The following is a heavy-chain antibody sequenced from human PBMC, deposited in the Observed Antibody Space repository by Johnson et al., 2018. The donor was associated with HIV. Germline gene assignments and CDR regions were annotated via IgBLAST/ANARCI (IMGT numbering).Heavy chain of an antibody. J-gene: IGHJ3*02. CDR2: ISSDGTTI. CDR3: AREWGSADAFDI. V-gene: IGHV3-11*01. CDR1: GFTFSDYY. Sequence: QVQLVESGGGLVQPGGSLRLSCAASGFTFSDYYMSWIRQAPGKGLEWVSYISSDGTTIYDADSVKGRFTISRDNAKNSLYLQMNSLRAEDTAVYYCAREWGSADAFDIWGQGTMVTVSS. D-gene: IGHD3-16*01.